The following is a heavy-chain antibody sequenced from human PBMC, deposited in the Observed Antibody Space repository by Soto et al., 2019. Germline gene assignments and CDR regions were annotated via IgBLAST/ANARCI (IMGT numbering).Heavy chain of an antibody. V-gene: IGHV4-39*01. CDR1: GGSISSSNYY. CDR2: IFYSGYT. Sequence: SETLSLTCTVSGGSISSSNYYWGWIRQPPGKGLEWIGSIFYSGYTYYNPSLKSRVTISVDTSKNQFSLKLNSVTAADTAVYYCARGRRDIVVVPAAIPYFDYWGQGTPVTVSS. J-gene: IGHJ4*02. CDR3: ARGRRDIVVVPAAIPYFDY. D-gene: IGHD2-2*01.